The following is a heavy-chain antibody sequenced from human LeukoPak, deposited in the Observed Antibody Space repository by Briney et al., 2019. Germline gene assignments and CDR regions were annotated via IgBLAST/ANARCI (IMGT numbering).Heavy chain of an antibody. Sequence: PGGSQRLSCAASGFTFTTSWMHWFRQAPGKGLVLVSRIESDGTSTTYADSVKGRFTISRDNAKNTLYLQMNSLRAEDTAVYYCARDQYSSTWYRGAFDVWGQGTMVSVSS. D-gene: IGHD6-13*01. J-gene: IGHJ3*01. CDR2: IESDGTST. CDR1: GFTFTTSW. V-gene: IGHV3-74*01. CDR3: ARDQYSSTWYRGAFDV.